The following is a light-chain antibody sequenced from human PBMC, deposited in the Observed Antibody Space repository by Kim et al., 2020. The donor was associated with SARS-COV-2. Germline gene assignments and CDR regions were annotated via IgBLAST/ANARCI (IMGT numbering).Light chain of an antibody. CDR1: ISSIAGDY. V-gene: IGLV1-47*01. Sequence: GQMVTISCSVGISSIAGDYVHWYQQLPGTAPKLLIYRNNQRPSGVPDRFSGSKSGTSASLAISGLRSEDEADYYCAAWDDSLSTYVFGTATKVTVL. CDR2: RNN. CDR3: AAWDDSLSTYV. J-gene: IGLJ1*01.